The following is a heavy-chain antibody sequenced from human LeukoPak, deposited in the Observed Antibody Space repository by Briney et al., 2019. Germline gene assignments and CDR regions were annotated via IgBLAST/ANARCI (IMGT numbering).Heavy chain of an antibody. CDR3: ARTPPHSSSWYQYSDYFDY. V-gene: IGHV4-61*01. Sequence: SETLSLTCSVSGDSISTSSYYWSWIRQPPGKGLEWIGYIYYSGSTNYNPSLKSRVTISVDTSKNQFSLKLSSVTAADTAVYYCARTPPHSSSWYQYSDYFDYWGQGTLVTVSS. D-gene: IGHD6-13*01. CDR1: GDSISTSSYY. CDR2: IYYSGST. J-gene: IGHJ4*02.